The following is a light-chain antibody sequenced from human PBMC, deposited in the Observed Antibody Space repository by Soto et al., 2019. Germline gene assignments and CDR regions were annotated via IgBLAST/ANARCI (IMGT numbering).Light chain of an antibody. Sequence: QAVLTQPPSVSAAPGQTVTISCSGSSSNIGNNEISWYQQLPGTAPQLLMFDNKRRPSGIPDRFSGSKSGTSATLDITGLQTGDEADYYCSLYTSSSTYVFGSGTKLTVL. CDR2: DNK. J-gene: IGLJ1*01. V-gene: IGLV1-51*01. CDR1: SSNIGNNE. CDR3: SLYTSSSTYV.